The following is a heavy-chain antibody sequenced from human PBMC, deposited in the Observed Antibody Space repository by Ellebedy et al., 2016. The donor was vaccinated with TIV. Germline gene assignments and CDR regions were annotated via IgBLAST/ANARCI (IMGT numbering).Heavy chain of an antibody. V-gene: IGHV3-7*01. CDR2: IKEGGSEK. CDR1: GFTFSSYW. Sequence: PGGSLRLSCAASGFTFSSYWMSWVRQAPGKGLEWVANIKEGGSEKHYVDSVTGRFTISRANAKTSLFLQMNNLRAEDTAVYYWAREESHPYFYDTAGYYRGWFFYLWGRGTLVTVSS. J-gene: IGHJ2*01. CDR3: AREESHPYFYDTAGYYRGWFFYL. D-gene: IGHD3-22*01.